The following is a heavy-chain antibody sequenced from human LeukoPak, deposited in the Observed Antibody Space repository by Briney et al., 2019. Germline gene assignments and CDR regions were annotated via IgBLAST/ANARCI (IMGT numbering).Heavy chain of an antibody. V-gene: IGHV4-39*01. D-gene: IGHD6-13*01. J-gene: IGHJ4*02. CDR1: GGSISSSSYY. CDR2: IYYSGST. Sequence: SETLSLTCTVSGGSISSSSYYWGWIRQPPGKWLEWIGSIYYSGSTYYNPSLKSRVTISVDTSKNQFSLKLSSVTAADTAVYYCASSAAGSFGYWGQGTLVTVSS. CDR3: ASSAAGSFGY.